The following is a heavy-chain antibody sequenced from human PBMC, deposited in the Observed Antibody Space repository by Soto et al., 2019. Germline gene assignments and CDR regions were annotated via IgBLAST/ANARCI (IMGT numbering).Heavy chain of an antibody. D-gene: IGHD3-22*01. V-gene: IGHV5-51*01. CDR3: ARLLGDDSSGYYYQGGYYGMDV. CDR1: GYTFTSYW. Sequence: PGESLKISCKGSGYTFTSYWICWVRQMPGKGLEWMGIIYPGDSDTRYSPSFQGQVTISADKSISTAYLQWSSLKASDTAMYYCARLLGDDSSGYYYQGGYYGMDVWGEGTTVTVSS. J-gene: IGHJ6*02. CDR2: IYPGDSDT.